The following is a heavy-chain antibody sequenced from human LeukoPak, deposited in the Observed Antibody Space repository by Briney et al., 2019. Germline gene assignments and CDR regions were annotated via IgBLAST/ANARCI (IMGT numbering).Heavy chain of an antibody. CDR1: RFTFSSYD. J-gene: IGHJ5*02. CDR3: AGSWYDYRNYFDP. D-gene: IGHD4-11*01. V-gene: IGHV3-23*01. CDR2: ISGSGGST. Sequence: PGGSLRLSCAASRFTFSSYDMSWVRQAPGKGLEWVSAISGSGGSTYYADSVKGRFSISRDNSESTLYLQMNSLRAEDTALYYCAGSWYDYRNYFDPWGQGTLVTVSS.